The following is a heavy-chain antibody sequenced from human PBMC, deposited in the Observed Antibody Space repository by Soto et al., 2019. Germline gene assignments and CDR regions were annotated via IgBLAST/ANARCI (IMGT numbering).Heavy chain of an antibody. CDR1: GFTFRSYW. Sequence: EVQLVESGGGLVQPGGSLRLSCTASGFTFRSYWMSWVRQAPGKGLEWVANIKQDRSEKYYVDSVKGRFTISRDNXXNSLYLQRNSLRAEDTAVYYCARDFHWNYAPYFDYWGQGTLVTVSS. J-gene: IGHJ4*02. CDR2: IKQDRSEK. D-gene: IGHD1-7*01. CDR3: ARDFHWNYAPYFDY. V-gene: IGHV3-7*01.